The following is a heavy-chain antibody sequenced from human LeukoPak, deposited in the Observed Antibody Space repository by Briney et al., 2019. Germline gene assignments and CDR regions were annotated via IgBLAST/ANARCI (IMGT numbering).Heavy chain of an antibody. CDR3: ARGGTWIQLWLSWFDH. J-gene: IGHJ5*02. CDR2: IKQDGSEK. D-gene: IGHD5-18*01. V-gene: IGHV3-7*01. Sequence: GGSLRLSCAASGFTFSSYWLSWVRQAPGKGLEWVAHIKQDGSEKYYVDSVKGRFTISRGNAKISLYLQMNSLRAEDTAVYYCARGGTWIQLWLSWFDHWGQGTLVTVSS. CDR1: GFTFSSYW.